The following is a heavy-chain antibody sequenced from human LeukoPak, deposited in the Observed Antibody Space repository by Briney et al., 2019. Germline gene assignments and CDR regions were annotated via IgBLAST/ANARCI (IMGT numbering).Heavy chain of an antibody. V-gene: IGHV3-64*01. Sequence: GGSLRLSCAASGFSFSNYVMHWVRQAPGKGLEYVSAIMPNGETRGYANSMKGKFTISRDNSKNTLYLQMGSLRAEDMAIYYCARDRDGGFAFDIWGQGTLVTVSS. J-gene: IGHJ3*02. CDR3: ARDRDGGFAFDI. CDR2: IMPNGETR. D-gene: IGHD2-15*01. CDR1: GFSFSNYV.